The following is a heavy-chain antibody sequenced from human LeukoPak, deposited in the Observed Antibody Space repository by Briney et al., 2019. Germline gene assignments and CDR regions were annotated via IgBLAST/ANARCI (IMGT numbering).Heavy chain of an antibody. CDR1: GFTFSSYA. D-gene: IGHD3-22*01. J-gene: IGHJ4*02. CDR3: ARGGYYFDPLDY. CDR2: ISGSGGSI. V-gene: IGHV3-23*01. Sequence: GGSLRLSCAASGFTFSSYAMSWVRQAPGKGLEWVSAISGSGGSIYYADSVKGRFTISRDNAKNSLYLQMNSLRAEDTAVYYCARGGYYFDPLDYWGQGTLVTVSS.